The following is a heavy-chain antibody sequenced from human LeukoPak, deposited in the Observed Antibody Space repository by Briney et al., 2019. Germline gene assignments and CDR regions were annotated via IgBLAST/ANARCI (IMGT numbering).Heavy chain of an antibody. Sequence: GESLKISCKASEYAFTNYWIGWVRQMPGKGLEWMAIIYPEVSDTKYSPSFQGQFTISAAKCISTAYLGWSSLKASDTAMYYCAGVQTAYDSVDSCGQGTLVTVSS. J-gene: IGHJ4*02. D-gene: IGHD5-12*01. CDR1: EYAFTNYW. CDR2: IYPEVSDT. V-gene: IGHV5-51*01. CDR3: AGVQTAYDSVDS.